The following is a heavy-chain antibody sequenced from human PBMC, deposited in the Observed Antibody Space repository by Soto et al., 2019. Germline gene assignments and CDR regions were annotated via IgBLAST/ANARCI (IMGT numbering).Heavy chain of an antibody. CDR1: GGSISSYY. CDR2: IYYSGYT. CDR3: AKSAGGSISHFDY. V-gene: IGHV4-59*08. J-gene: IGHJ4*02. Sequence: PSETLSLTCTVSGGSISSYYWSRIRQPPGKGLEWIGFIYYSGYTNYNPSLKSRVTISIDTSRNHFSLKLSSVTAADTAVYYCAKSAGGSISHFDYWGLGTLVTVSS. D-gene: IGHD1-26*01.